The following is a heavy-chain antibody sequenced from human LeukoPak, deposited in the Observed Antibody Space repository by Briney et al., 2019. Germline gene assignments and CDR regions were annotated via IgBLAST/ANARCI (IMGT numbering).Heavy chain of an antibody. CDR3: AKDAQRGFDYSNSLEK. D-gene: IGHD4-11*01. V-gene: IGHV3-33*06. CDR1: HFTFSHFG. Sequence: GESLRLSCVASHFTFSHFGMYLVRQAPGKELEWVAVIWNDGSSQYYADSVKGRFTISRDNSQNTVYLQMNSLRVEDTAVYYCAKDAQRGFDYSNSLEKWGQGTLVIVSS. J-gene: IGHJ4*02. CDR2: IWNDGSSQ.